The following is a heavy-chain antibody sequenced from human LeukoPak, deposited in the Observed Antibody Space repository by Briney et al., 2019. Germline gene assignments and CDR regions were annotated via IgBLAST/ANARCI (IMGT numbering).Heavy chain of an antibody. Sequence: PGGSLRLSCAASGFTFSSYAMHWVRQAPGKGLEYVSAISSNGGSTYYANSVKGRFTISRDNSKNTLYLQMNSLRAEDTAVYYCARDLMASQVADIMGWGQGTLVTVSS. CDR1: GFTFSSYA. J-gene: IGHJ4*02. V-gene: IGHV3-64*01. CDR3: ARDLMASQVADIMG. D-gene: IGHD6-19*01. CDR2: ISSNGGST.